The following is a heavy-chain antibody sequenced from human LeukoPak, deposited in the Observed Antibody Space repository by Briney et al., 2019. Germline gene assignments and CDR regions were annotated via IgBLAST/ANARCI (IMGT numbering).Heavy chain of an antibody. V-gene: IGHV1-2*02. CDR2: INPNSGGT. D-gene: IGHD6-13*01. J-gene: IGHJ6*02. CDR3: ARDRVEYSSSGDYYYYYGMDV. Sequence: ASVKVSCKASGYTFTGYYMHWVRQAPGQGLEWMGWINPNSGGTNYAQKFQGRVTMTRDTSTSTVYMELSSLRSEDTAVYYCARDRVEYSSSGDYYYYYGMDVWGQGTTVTVSS. CDR1: GYTFTGYY.